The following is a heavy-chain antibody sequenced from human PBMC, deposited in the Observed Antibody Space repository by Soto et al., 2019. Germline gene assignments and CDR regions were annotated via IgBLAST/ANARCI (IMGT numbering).Heavy chain of an antibody. CDR3: AAAPSIAAAGSTSDAFDI. CDR2: IVVGSGNT. V-gene: IGHV1-58*02. Sequence: ASVKVSCKASGFTFTSSAMQWVRQARGQRLEWIGWIVVGSGNTNYAQKFQERVTITRDMSTSTAYMELSSLRSEDTAVYYCAAAPSIAAAGSTSDAFDIWGQGTMVTVS. J-gene: IGHJ3*02. D-gene: IGHD6-13*01. CDR1: GFTFTSSA.